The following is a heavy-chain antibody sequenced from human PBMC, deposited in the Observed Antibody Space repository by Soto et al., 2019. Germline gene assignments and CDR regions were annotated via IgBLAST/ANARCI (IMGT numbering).Heavy chain of an antibody. D-gene: IGHD1-26*01. CDR3: ARDLSGGNFYYHGLGV. CDR2: ITSNSVYV. Sequence: EVQLVESGGGLVKPGGSLRLSCAVSGFTFSDFDMTWVRQAPGKGLEWVSSITSNSVYVYYADSLKGRFTISRDNAKSSLYLQMNSLRADDTAVYYCARDLSGGNFYYHGLGVWGQGTTVTVSS. V-gene: IGHV3-21*01. J-gene: IGHJ6*02. CDR1: GFTFSDFD.